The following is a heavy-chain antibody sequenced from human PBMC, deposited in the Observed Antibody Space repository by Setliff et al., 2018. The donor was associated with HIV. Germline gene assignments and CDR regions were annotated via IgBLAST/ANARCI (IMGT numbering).Heavy chain of an antibody. CDR3: ATVEWEPADY. D-gene: IGHD1-26*01. J-gene: IGHJ4*02. CDR1: GYTFTDYY. CDR2: VDPEDGET. V-gene: IGHV1-69-2*01. Sequence: ASVKVSCKASGYTFTDYYMHWVQQAPGKGLEWMGRVDPEDGETIYAEKFQGRVTITADTSTDTAYMELSSLRSVDTAVYYCATVEWEPADYWGQGTLVTVSS.